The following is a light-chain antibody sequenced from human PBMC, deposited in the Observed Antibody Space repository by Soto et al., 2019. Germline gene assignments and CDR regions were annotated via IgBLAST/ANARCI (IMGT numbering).Light chain of an antibody. CDR2: EIS. CDR1: SSDVGGYNY. V-gene: IGLV2-14*01. J-gene: IGLJ1*01. CDR3: SSYTSSSIDNV. Sequence: QSALTQPASVSGDPGQSITISCTGTSSDVGGYNYVSWYQQHPGKAPKLMIYEISNRPSGVSNRFSGSKSGNTASLTISGLQAEDEADYHCSSYTSSSIDNVFVTGTKLTVL.